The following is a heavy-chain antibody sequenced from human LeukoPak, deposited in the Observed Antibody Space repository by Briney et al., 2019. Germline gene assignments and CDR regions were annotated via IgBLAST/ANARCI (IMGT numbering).Heavy chain of an antibody. CDR3: AKDNSYGNFDY. D-gene: IGHD5-18*01. V-gene: IGHV3-23*01. CDR1: GFTFSSFT. J-gene: IGHJ4*02. Sequence: GGSLRLSCAASGFTFSSFTMIWVGPAPGKGVEWIAAISCSGSSTYYAYPVKGRFTISRDNSKNMLYLQMNSVRAEDTALYCCAKDNSYGNFDYWGQGTLVTVSS. CDR2: ISCSGSST.